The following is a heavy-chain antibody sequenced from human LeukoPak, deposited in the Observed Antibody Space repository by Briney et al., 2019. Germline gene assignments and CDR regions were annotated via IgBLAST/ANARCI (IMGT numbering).Heavy chain of an antibody. D-gene: IGHD3-10*01. CDR2: ISAYNGNT. V-gene: IGHV1-18*01. J-gene: IGHJ4*02. CDR1: GYTFTSYG. Sequence: ASVKVSCKASGYTFTSYGISWVRQAPGQGLEWMGLISAYNGNTNYAQKLLGRVTMTTDTSTSTDYMELRSLRSDDTAVYFCARDEEGILDYWGQGTLVTVSS. CDR3: ARDEEGILDY.